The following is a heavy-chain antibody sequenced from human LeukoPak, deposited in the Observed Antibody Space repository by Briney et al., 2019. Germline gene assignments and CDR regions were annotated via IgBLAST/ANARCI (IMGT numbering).Heavy chain of an antibody. J-gene: IGHJ4*02. CDR2: INAGNGNT. CDR1: GYTFTSYA. Sequence: ASVKVSCKASGYTFTSYAMHWVRQAPGQRLEWMGWINAGNGNTKYSQKFQGRVTITRDTSASTAYMELSSLRSEDTAVYYCARVDSSSWYRASFDYWGQGTLVTVSS. D-gene: IGHD6-13*01. V-gene: IGHV1-3*01. CDR3: ARVDSSSWYRASFDY.